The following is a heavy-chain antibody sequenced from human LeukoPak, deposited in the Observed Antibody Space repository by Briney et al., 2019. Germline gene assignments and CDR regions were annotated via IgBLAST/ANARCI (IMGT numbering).Heavy chain of an antibody. V-gene: IGHV3-33*01. CDR3: VRGSSDCNGMDV. J-gene: IGHJ6*02. Sequence: PGGSPRLSCAASGFTFSSYGMHWVRQAPGKGLEWVALIWYDGSSKHYADSVRGRFTISRDNSKNTLYLQMNSLRAEDTAVYYCVRGSSDCNGMDVWGQGTMVSVSS. CDR1: GFTFSSYG. D-gene: IGHD6-19*01. CDR2: IWYDGSSK.